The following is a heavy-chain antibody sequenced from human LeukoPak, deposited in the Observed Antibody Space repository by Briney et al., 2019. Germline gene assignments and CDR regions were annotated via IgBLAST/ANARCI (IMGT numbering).Heavy chain of an antibody. CDR3: ARHEYTYGYNAFDI. CDR2: IYYSGST. V-gene: IGHV4-59*01. CDR1: GGSISSYY. J-gene: IGHJ3*02. D-gene: IGHD5-18*01. Sequence: SETLFLTCTVSGGSISSYYWSWIRQPPGKGLEWIGYIYYSGSTNYNPSLKSRVTISVDTSKNQFSLKLSSVTAADTAVYFCARHEYTYGYNAFDIWGQGTMVTVSS.